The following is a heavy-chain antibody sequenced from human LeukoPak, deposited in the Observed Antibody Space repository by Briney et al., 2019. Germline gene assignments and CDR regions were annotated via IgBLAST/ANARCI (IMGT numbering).Heavy chain of an antibody. CDR1: GLTFSSYW. Sequence: PGGSLRLSCAASGLTFSSYWMSWVRQAPGKGREWVANIKQDGSEKYYVDSVKGRFTISRDNAKNSLYLQMNSLRAEDTAVYYCARDLEDLSDYWGQGTLVTVSS. CDR3: ARDLEDLSDY. V-gene: IGHV3-7*01. J-gene: IGHJ4*02. CDR2: IKQDGSEK.